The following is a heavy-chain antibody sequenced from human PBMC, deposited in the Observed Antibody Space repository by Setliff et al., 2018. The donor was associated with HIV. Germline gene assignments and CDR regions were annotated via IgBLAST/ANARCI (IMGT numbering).Heavy chain of an antibody. Sequence: GGSLRLSCAASRFTLSSYWMSWVRQAPGKGLEWVANIKEDGSEKYYVDSVKGRFTISRDNAKNSLYLQMNSLRAEDTALYYCARVVKYAVLVGLDAFDIWGQGTMVTVSS. CDR1: RFTLSSYW. V-gene: IGHV3-7*03. D-gene: IGHD3-3*02. CDR3: ARVVKYAVLVGLDAFDI. CDR2: IKEDGSEK. J-gene: IGHJ3*02.